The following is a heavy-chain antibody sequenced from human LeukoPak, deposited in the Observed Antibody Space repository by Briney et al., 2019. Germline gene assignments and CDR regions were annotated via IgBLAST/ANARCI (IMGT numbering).Heavy chain of an antibody. J-gene: IGHJ3*02. CDR2: INPNSGGT. CDR1: GYTFTGYY. CDR3: ASSAIAAAGHHDAFDI. D-gene: IGHD6-13*01. Sequence: GASVKVSCKASGYTFTGYYMHWVRQAPGQGLEWMGWINPNSGGTNYAQKFQGRVTMTRDTSISTAYMELSRLRSDDTAVYYCASSAIAAAGHHDAFDIWGQGTMVTVSS. V-gene: IGHV1-2*02.